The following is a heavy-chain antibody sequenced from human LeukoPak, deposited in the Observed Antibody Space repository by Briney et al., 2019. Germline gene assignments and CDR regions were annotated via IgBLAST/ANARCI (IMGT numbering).Heavy chain of an antibody. D-gene: IGHD2-15*01. CDR2: ISSSSSYI. V-gene: IGHV3-21*01. J-gene: IGHJ3*02. CDR3: ARDRFGGSSFYDAFDI. Sequence: GGSLRLSCAASGFTFSSYSMNWVRQAPGKGLEWVSSISSSSSYIYYADSVKGRFTISRDNAKNSLYLQMNSLTAEDTAVYCCARDRFGGSSFYDAFDIWGQGTMVTVSS. CDR1: GFTFSSYS.